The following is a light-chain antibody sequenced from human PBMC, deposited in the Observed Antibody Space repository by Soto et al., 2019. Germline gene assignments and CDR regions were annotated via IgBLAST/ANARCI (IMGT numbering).Light chain of an antibody. Sequence: QAVVTQPPSVSAAPGQKVTISCSGNSSNIGNSYVSWYQQLPGTAPKLLIYDNNKRPSGIPDRFSGSKSGTSATLGITGLQTGDEADYYCGTWDSSLSAVVFGGGTKLTVL. J-gene: IGLJ2*01. V-gene: IGLV1-51*01. CDR3: GTWDSSLSAVV. CDR2: DNN. CDR1: SSNIGNSY.